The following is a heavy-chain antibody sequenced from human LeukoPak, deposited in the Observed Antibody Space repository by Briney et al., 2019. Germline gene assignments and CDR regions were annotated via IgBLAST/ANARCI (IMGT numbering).Heavy chain of an antibody. CDR2: IIPIFGTA. CDR1: GGTFSSYA. Sequence: SVRVSCKASGGTFSSYAISWVRQAPGQGLEWMGRIIPIFGTANYAQKFQGRVTVTTDESTSTAYMELSSLRSEDTAVYYCARVFYYDSSGYYRSAEYFQHWGQGTLVTVSS. J-gene: IGHJ1*01. V-gene: IGHV1-69*05. D-gene: IGHD3-22*01. CDR3: ARVFYYDSSGYYRSAEYFQH.